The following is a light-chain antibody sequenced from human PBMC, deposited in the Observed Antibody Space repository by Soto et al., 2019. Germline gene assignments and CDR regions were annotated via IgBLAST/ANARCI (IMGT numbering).Light chain of an antibody. CDR1: QDISNW. Sequence: DIQMTQSPSSVSASVGDRVTITCRASQDISNWLAWYQQKPGKAPKLLIFAASSLQTGVPSRFSGSGFGTDFTLTINSLQPTDAATYYCQQAISFPLTFGGGTEVEIK. J-gene: IGKJ4*01. V-gene: IGKV1-12*01. CDR3: QQAISFPLT. CDR2: AAS.